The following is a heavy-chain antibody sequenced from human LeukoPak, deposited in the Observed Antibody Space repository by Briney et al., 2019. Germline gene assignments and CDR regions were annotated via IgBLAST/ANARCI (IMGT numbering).Heavy chain of an antibody. D-gene: IGHD3-3*01. CDR3: ARVGLWSGYYLFDY. CDR1: GYSFTSYW. CDR2: THPGDSDT. J-gene: IGHJ4*02. V-gene: IGHV5-51*01. Sequence: GESLKISCNGSGYSFTSYWIGWVRQMPGKGLEWMGITHPGDSDTRYSPSFQGQVTISADKSISTAYLQWSSLKASDTAMYYCARVGLWSGYYLFDYWGQGTLVTVSS.